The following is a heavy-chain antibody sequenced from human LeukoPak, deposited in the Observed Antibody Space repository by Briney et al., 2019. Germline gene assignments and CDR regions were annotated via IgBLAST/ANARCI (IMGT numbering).Heavy chain of an antibody. D-gene: IGHD3-16*01. Sequence: SETLSLTCTVSGGSISSYYWSWIRQPAGKGLEWIGRIYTSGSTNYNPSPKSRVTISVDTSKKQFSLKLSSVTAADTAVYYCARVNRLRQFDYWGQGTLVTVSS. CDR3: ARVNRLRQFDY. CDR2: IYTSGST. V-gene: IGHV4-4*07. J-gene: IGHJ4*02. CDR1: GGSISSYY.